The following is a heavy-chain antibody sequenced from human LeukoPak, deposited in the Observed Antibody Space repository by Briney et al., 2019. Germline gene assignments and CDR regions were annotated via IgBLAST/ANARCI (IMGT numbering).Heavy chain of an antibody. D-gene: IGHD2-15*01. CDR2: ISGSGGNT. CDR1: GFTFNDHA. J-gene: IGHJ4*02. CDR3: AKGGQDIVVMVSATRN. Sequence: GGSLRLSCAASGFTFNDHAMSWVRQAPGRGLEWVSAISGSGGNTYYADSVEGRFTISRDNSKNTLYLQMNSLRATDTAVYYCAKGGQDIVVMVSATRNWGQGTLVTVSS. V-gene: IGHV3-23*01.